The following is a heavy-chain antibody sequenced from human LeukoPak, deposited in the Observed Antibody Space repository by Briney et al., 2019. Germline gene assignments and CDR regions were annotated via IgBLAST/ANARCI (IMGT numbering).Heavy chain of an antibody. CDR3: ARDNYYDSSGYFGGDFDY. V-gene: IGHV1-69*04. J-gene: IGHJ4*02. Sequence: SVKVSCKASGGAFSSYAISWVRQAPGQGLEWMGRIIPILGIANYAQKFQGRVTITADKSTSTAYMEPSSLRSEDTAVYYCARDNYYDSSGYFGGDFDYWGQGTLVTVSS. CDR1: GGAFSSYA. CDR2: IIPILGIA. D-gene: IGHD3-22*01.